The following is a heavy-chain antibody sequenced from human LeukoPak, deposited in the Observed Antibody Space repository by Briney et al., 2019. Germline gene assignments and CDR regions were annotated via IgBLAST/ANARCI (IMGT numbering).Heavy chain of an antibody. CDR3: AIMHGYYDGSGFWDQ. D-gene: IGHD3-22*01. V-gene: IGHV3-23*01. J-gene: IGHJ4*02. Sequence: PGGSLRLSCAASGFTFSSYAMSWVRQAPGKGLEWVSFISPSGDRTSNADSVEGRFTISRDNTRNTLYLQMNSLRDEDTGVYYCAIMHGYYDGSGFWDQWGQGTLVTVSS. CDR2: ISPSGDRT. CDR1: GFTFSSYA.